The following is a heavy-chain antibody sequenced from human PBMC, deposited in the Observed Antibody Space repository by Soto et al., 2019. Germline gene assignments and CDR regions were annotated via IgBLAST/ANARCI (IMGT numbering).Heavy chain of an antibody. CDR3: AKDMRWDRLGGMDG. CDR2: ISWNSGSI. V-gene: IGHV3-9*01. CDR1: GFTFDDCA. D-gene: IGHD1-26*01. Sequence: EVQLVESGGGLVQPGRSLRLSCAASGFTFDDCAMHWVRQAPGKGLEWVSGISWNSGSIGYADSVKGRFTISRDNAKNSLYLQMNSLRAEDTALYYCAKDMRWDRLGGMDGWGQGTTVTVSS. J-gene: IGHJ6*02.